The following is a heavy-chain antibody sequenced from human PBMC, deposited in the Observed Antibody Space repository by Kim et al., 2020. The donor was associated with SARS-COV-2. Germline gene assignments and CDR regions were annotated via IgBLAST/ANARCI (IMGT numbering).Heavy chain of an antibody. CDR2: ISYSGNT. CDR1: GGSISRSSYD. V-gene: IGHV4-39*01. Sequence: SETLSLTCSVSGGSISRSSYDWGWIRQPPGKGLEWIGSISYSGNTHYNPSLKSRVTISLDTSKTLISLKLTSVTAADTAVYYCARQGGPRGYYYYYMDVWGKGTTVTVSS. J-gene: IGHJ6*03. CDR3: ARQGGPRGYYYYYMDV. D-gene: IGHD1-26*01.